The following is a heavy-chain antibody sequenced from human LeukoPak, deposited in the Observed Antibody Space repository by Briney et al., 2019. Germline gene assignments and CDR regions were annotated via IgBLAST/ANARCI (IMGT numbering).Heavy chain of an antibody. J-gene: IGHJ5*02. CDR2: ISSSSSYT. CDR1: GFTFSDYY. CDR3: ARGVNWFDP. V-gene: IGHV3-11*06. Sequence: GGSLRLSCAAPGFTFSDYYMSWIRQAPGKGLEWVSYISSSSSYTNYADSVKGRFTISRDNAKNSLYLQMNSLRAEDTAVYYCARGVNWFDPWGQGTLVTVSS.